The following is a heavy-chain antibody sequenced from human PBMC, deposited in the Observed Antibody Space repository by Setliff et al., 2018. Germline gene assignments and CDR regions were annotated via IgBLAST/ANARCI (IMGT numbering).Heavy chain of an antibody. J-gene: IGHJ4*02. D-gene: IGHD3-3*01. CDR1: GFIFSSLW. CDR3: ARAQNIFGGNFDS. Sequence: GESLKISCEASGFIFSSLWMSWVRQAPGRGLEWLAVTSYDGKNNYYGDSVKGRFTISRDNSQNTVYLQMNALSGDDTAVYFCARAQNIFGGNFDSWGQGTLVTVSS. V-gene: IGHV3-30*03. CDR2: TSYDGKNN.